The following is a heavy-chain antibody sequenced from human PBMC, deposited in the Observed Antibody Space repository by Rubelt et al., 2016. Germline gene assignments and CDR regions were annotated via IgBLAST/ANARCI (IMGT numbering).Heavy chain of an antibody. V-gene: IGHV1-18*01. J-gene: IGHJ4*02. Sequence: QVQLVQSGAEVKKPGASVKVSCKASGYTFTSYGISWVRQAPGQGLEWIGWISAYNGNTNYAQKLQGRVTRTTDTSTGTAYMGLRSLRSDDTAVYYCARVWPYYYGSGSYSLPDYWGQGTLVTVSS. CDR1: GYTFTSYG. CDR3: ARVWPYYYGSGSYSLPDY. CDR2: ISAYNGNT. D-gene: IGHD3-10*01.